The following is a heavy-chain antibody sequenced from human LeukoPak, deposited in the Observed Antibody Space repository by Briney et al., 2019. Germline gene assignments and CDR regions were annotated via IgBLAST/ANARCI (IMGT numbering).Heavy chain of an antibody. D-gene: IGHD6-13*01. CDR2: ISAYNGNT. CDR3: ARVRGYSSSWYSYERDAFDI. Sequence: ASVKVSCKASGYTFTSYGISWVRQAPGQGLEWMGWISAYNGNTNYAQKLQGRVTMTTDTSTSTAYMELRSLRSDDTAVYYCARVRGYSSSWYSYERDAFDIWGQGTMVTVSS. V-gene: IGHV1-18*01. J-gene: IGHJ3*02. CDR1: GYTFTSYG.